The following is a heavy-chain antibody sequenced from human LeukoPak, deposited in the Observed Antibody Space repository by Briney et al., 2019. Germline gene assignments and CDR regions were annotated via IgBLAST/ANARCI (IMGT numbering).Heavy chain of an antibody. Sequence: ASVKVSCKASGYTFTSYAMHWVRQAPGQRLEWMGWINAGNGNTKYSQKFQGRVTITRDTSASTAYMELSSLRSEDTAVYYCARDLWFGELLSTAPDYWGQGTLVTVSS. V-gene: IGHV1-3*01. J-gene: IGHJ4*02. D-gene: IGHD3-10*01. CDR1: GYTFTSYA. CDR2: INAGNGNT. CDR3: ARDLWFGELLSTAPDY.